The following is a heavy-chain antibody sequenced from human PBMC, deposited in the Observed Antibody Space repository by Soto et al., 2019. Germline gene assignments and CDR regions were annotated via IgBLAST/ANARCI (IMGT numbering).Heavy chain of an antibody. D-gene: IGHD2-2*02. CDR2: IYYSGST. CDR3: ARHVLVPAAIGGMDV. J-gene: IGHJ6*02. Sequence: QLQLQESGPGLVKPSETLSLTCTVSGGSISSSSYYWGWIRQPPGKGLEWIGSIYYSGSTYYNPSLKSRVTISADTSQNLFSLRLSFVTAADTAVYYCARHVLVPAAIGGMDVWGQGTTVTVSS. CDR1: GGSISSSSYY. V-gene: IGHV4-39*01.